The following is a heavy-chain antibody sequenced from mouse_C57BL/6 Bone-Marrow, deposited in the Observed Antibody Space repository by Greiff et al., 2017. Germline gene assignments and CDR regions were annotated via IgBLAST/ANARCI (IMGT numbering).Heavy chain of an antibody. V-gene: IGHV1-76*01. J-gene: IGHJ3*01. CDR1: GYTFTDYY. Sequence: QVQLQQSGAELVRPGASVKLSCKASGYTFTDYYINWVKQRPGQGLEWIARIYPGSGNTYYNEKFKGKATLTAEKSSSTAYMQLSSLTSEDSAVYFCARGGVIRRWFAYWGQGTLVTVSA. D-gene: IGHD2-12*01. CDR2: IYPGSGNT. CDR3: ARGGVIRRWFAY.